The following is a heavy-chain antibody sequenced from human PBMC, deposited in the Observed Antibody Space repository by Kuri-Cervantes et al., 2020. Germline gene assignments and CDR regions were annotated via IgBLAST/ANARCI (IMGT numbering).Heavy chain of an antibody. V-gene: IGHV1-8*02. CDR1: GYTFTDYY. J-gene: IGHJ4*02. Sequence: ASVKVSCKASGYTFTDYYMHWVRQAPGQGLEWMGWMNPNSGNTGYAQKCQGRVTMTRNTAISTAYMELSSLISEDTAVYYCARVHSGYDDGIDYWGQGTLVTVSS. D-gene: IGHD5-12*01. CDR3: ARVHSGYDDGIDY. CDR2: MNPNSGNT.